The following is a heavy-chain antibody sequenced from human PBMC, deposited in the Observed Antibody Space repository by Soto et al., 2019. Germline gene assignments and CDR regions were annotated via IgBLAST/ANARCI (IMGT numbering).Heavy chain of an antibody. D-gene: IGHD6-13*01. V-gene: IGHV3-23*01. CDR2: INGGGSGGRT. CDR1: GFTFSSYA. Sequence: GGSLRLSCAASGFTFSSYAMSWVRQAPGTGLEWVSAINGGGSGGRTYYADSVKGRFTISRDNSKNTLYLQMNGLRAEDTATYYCARDSRIVAAPHMGSVGFDPWGQGTLVTVSS. CDR3: ARDSRIVAAPHMGSVGFDP. J-gene: IGHJ5*02.